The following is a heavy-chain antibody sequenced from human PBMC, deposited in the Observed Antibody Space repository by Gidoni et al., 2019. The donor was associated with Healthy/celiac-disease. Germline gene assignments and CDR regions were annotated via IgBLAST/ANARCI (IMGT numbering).Heavy chain of an antibody. CDR2: IYTSGST. J-gene: IGHJ2*01. CDR1: GGSISSYY. CDR3: ARDQNIMGLHLGELSRYWYFEL. V-gene: IGHV4-4*07. Sequence: VQLQESGPGLVKPSETLSLTCTVSGGSISSYYCRWIRQPAGKGLEWIGRIYTSGSTNYNPSLKSRGTMAVDTSKNQFSLKLSSVTAADTAVYYCARDQNIMGLHLGELSRYWYFELWGRGTLVTVSS. D-gene: IGHD3-16*02.